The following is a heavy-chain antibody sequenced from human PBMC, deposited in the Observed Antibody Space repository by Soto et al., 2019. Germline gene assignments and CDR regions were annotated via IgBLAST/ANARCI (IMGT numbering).Heavy chain of an antibody. D-gene: IGHD5-12*01. V-gene: IGHV4-34*01. J-gene: IGHJ6*03. Sequence: ETLCLPCSVLWGYFIGFYWSRIRQPPGKGLEWIGEINHSGSTNYNPSLKSRVTISVDTSKNQFSLKLSSVTAADTAVYYCRGYPLGYYYYYMDVWGKGTTVTVSS. CDR3: RGYPLGYYYYYMDV. CDR2: INHSGST. CDR1: WGYFIGFY.